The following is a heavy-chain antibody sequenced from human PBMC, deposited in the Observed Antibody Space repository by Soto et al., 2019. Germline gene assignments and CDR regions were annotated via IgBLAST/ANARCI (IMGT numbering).Heavy chain of an antibody. CDR2: IDPSDSQT. V-gene: IGHV5-10-1*01. Sequence: GESLKISCKGSGYSFAGYWITWVRQRPGKGLEWMGRIDPSDSQTYYSPSFRGHVTISVTKSITTVFLQWSSLRASDTAMYYCARQIYDSDTGPHFQYYFDSWGQGTPVTVSS. CDR3: ARQIYDSDTGPHFQYYFDS. D-gene: IGHD3-22*01. J-gene: IGHJ4*02. CDR1: GYSFAGYW.